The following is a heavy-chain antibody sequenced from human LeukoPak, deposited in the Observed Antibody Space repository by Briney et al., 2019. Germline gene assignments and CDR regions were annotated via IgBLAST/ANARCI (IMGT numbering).Heavy chain of an antibody. CDR1: GGSISSYY. CDR3: AGTPGIATAGQFDY. CDR2: IYYSGST. D-gene: IGHD6-13*01. V-gene: IGHV4-59*12. Sequence: SETLSLTCTVSGGSISSYYWSWIRQPPGKGLEWIGYIYYSGSTNYNPSLKSRVTISVDTSKNQFSLKLSSVTAADTAVYYCAGTPGIATAGQFDYWGQGTLVTVSS. J-gene: IGHJ4*02.